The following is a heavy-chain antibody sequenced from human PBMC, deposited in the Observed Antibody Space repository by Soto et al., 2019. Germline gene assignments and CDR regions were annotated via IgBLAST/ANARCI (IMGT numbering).Heavy chain of an antibody. Sequence: EEQLVESGGDLVQPGGSLRLSCAASGFTVSNNYMSWVRQAPGKGLEWVSLIYSGGSTYYEDSVKGRFTISRDSSKNTLYLQMNSLRAEDTAMYYCAAYSHKGYWGQGTLGTVSS. D-gene: IGHD3-16*01. CDR2: IYSGGST. CDR1: GFTVSNNY. J-gene: IGHJ4*02. V-gene: IGHV3-66*01. CDR3: AAYSHKGY.